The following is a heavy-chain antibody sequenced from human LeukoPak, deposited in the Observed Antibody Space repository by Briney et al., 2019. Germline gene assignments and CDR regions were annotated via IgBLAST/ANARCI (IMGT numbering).Heavy chain of an antibody. CDR1: GFTFSSYS. J-gene: IGHJ4*02. CDR2: ISSSSSTI. D-gene: IGHD1-26*01. Sequence: PGGSLRLSCAASGFTFSSYSMNWVRQAPGKGLEWVSYISSSSSTIYYADSVKGRFTISRDNAKNSLYLQMNSLRDEDTAVYYCARGRSGSYGRVFDYWGQGTLVTVSS. CDR3: ARGRSGSYGRVFDY. V-gene: IGHV3-48*02.